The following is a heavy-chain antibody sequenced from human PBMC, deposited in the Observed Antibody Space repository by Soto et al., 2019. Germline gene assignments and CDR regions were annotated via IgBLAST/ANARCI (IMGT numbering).Heavy chain of an antibody. Sequence: ASVKVSCKASGYTFTSYGISWVRQAPGQGLEWMGWISAYNGNTNYAQKLQGRVTMTTDTSTSTAYMELRSLRSDDTAVYYCVRVFCSGGSCYSIYYYYGMDVWGQGTTVTVSS. J-gene: IGHJ6*02. V-gene: IGHV1-18*01. D-gene: IGHD2-15*01. CDR3: VRVFCSGGSCYSIYYYYGMDV. CDR2: ISAYNGNT. CDR1: GYTFTSYG.